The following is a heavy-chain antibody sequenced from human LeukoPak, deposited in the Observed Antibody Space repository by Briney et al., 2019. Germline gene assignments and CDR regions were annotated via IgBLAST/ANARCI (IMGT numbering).Heavy chain of an antibody. CDR3: ARYYGGNSDFDY. J-gene: IGHJ4*02. D-gene: IGHD4-23*01. Sequence: KPSETLSLTCAVYGGSFSGYYWSWIRQPPGKGLEWIGEINHSGSTNYNPSLKSRVTISVDTSKNQFSLKLSSVTAADTAVYYCARYYGGNSDFDYWGQGTLVTVSS. V-gene: IGHV4-34*01. CDR1: GGSFSGYY. CDR2: INHSGST.